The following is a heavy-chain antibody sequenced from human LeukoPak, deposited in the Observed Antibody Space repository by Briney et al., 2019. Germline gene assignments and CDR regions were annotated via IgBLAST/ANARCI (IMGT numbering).Heavy chain of an antibody. J-gene: IGHJ6*03. CDR1: GYSFTSYW. CDR3: ARQGPTSKLRYCSSTSCYPDYYYYMDV. V-gene: IGHV5-51*01. Sequence: GESLQISCKGSGYSFTSYWIGWVRQMPGKGLEWMGIIYPGDSDTRYSPSFQGQVTISADKSISTAYLQWSSLKASDTAMYYCARQGPTSKLRYCSSTSCYPDYYYYMDVWGKGTTVTVSS. D-gene: IGHD2-2*01. CDR2: IYPGDSDT.